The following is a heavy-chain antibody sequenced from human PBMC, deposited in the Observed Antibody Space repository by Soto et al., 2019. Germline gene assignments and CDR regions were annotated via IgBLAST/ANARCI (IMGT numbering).Heavy chain of an antibody. D-gene: IGHD5-18*01. CDR3: ASNTAMVTPHACDI. CDR1: GGTFSSYA. V-gene: IGHV1-69*06. J-gene: IGHJ3*02. Sequence: QVQLVQSGAEVKKPGSSVKVSCKASGGTFSSYAISWVRQAPGQGLEWMGGIIPIFGTANYAQKFQGRVTITADKSTSTAYMELSSLRSEDTAVYYCASNTAMVTPHACDIWGQGTMVTVSS. CDR2: IIPIFGTA.